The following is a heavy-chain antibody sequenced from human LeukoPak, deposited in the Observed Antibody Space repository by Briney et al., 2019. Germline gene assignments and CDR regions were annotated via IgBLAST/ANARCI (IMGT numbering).Heavy chain of an antibody. D-gene: IGHD2-2*01. CDR2: TNPSTGGT. CDR3: ARGGAFCSITTCHEFDH. J-gene: IGHJ4*02. V-gene: IGHV1-2*02. CDR1: GYTFTGSY. Sequence: VASVKVSFKTSGYTFTGSYLHWVRQVPGQGLEWMGWTNPSTGGTKSAQQFEGRVTMTRDTSNTTGYLELRSLRLDDTATYYCARGGAFCSITTCHEFDHWGQGTLVIVS.